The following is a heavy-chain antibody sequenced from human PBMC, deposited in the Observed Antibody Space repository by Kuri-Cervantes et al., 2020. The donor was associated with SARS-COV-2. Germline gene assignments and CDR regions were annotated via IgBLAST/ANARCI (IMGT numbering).Heavy chain of an antibody. V-gene: IGHV3-53*01. CDR3: ASGRYNNSWYYFES. Sequence: GESLKISCAASGFTVSSYYMTWVRRAPGKGLEWVSVIYVHGTEYADSVKGRFTISRDNSNNTVYLQMNSLRAEDAAVYYCASGRYNNSWYYFESWGQGTLVTVSS. J-gene: IGHJ4*02. D-gene: IGHD6-13*01. CDR1: GFTVSSYY. CDR2: IYVHGT.